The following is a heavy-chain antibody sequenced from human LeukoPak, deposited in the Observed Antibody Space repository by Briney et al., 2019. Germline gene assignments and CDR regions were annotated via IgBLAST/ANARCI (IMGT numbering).Heavy chain of an antibody. CDR3: ARGRRYSGYDFDY. Sequence: ASVKISCKASGDTFSSYALSWVRHAPGHGLEWMGGIIPIFGTAHYAQKIQGRVTVTADESTSTDYRELGSLRSEDTAVYYCARGRRYSGYDFDYWGQGTLVTVSS. J-gene: IGHJ4*02. CDR2: IIPIFGTA. CDR1: GDTFSSYA. D-gene: IGHD5-12*01. V-gene: IGHV1-69*13.